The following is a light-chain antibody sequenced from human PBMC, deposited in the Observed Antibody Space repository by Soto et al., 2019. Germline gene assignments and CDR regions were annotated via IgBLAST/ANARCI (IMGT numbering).Light chain of an antibody. V-gene: IGLV2-14*01. CDR3: TAFSANRVYL. CDR1: SNDIGTYDY. CDR2: GVH. J-gene: IGLJ1*01. Sequence: SALTQHISVSGSPGQSITISCTGNSNDIGTYDYVCWYQQHPGKAPRLLIHGVHNRSPGISGRFSASKSGLTASLTISGLQAEDEADYYCTAFSANRVYLFGPGTKVTLL.